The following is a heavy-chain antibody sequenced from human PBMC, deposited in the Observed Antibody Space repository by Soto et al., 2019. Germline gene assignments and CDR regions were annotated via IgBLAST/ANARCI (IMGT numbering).Heavy chain of an antibody. V-gene: IGHV1-3*01. CDR3: ARDIFGLLTLAVFDF. Sequence: ASVKVSCKASGYTFTTYAMHWVRQAPGQRLEWMGWINAENGNTKYSQKFQGRVTITVDTSTSTAYMEMSSLRSEDTAVYYCARDIFGLLTLAVFDFWGQGTLVTVSS. J-gene: IGHJ4*02. D-gene: IGHD3-10*02. CDR2: INAENGNT. CDR1: GYTFTTYA.